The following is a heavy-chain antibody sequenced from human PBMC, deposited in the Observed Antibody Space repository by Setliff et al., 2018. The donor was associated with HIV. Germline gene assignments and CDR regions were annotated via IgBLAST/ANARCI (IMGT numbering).Heavy chain of an antibody. V-gene: IGHV4-38-2*01. J-gene: IGHJ6*03. Sequence: SETLSLTCGVSGYSISSGYYWGWIRQPPGKGLEWVGQVNRDGGAHYNPSLKSRVTISVDTSKNQFSLTLNSVTAADTAVYYCARGSRQLTIFGVVFKTNYYFMDVWGKGTAVTVSS. CDR2: VNRDGGA. CDR3: ARGSRQLTIFGVVFKTNYYFMDV. D-gene: IGHD3-3*01. CDR1: GYSISSGYY.